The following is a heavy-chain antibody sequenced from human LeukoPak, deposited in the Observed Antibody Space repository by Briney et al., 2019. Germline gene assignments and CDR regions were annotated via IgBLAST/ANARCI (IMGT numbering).Heavy chain of an antibody. J-gene: IGHJ4*02. Sequence: SVKVSCKASGYTFTSYGISWVRQAPGQGLEWMGGIIPIFGTANYAQKFQGRVTITADKSTSTAYMELSSLRSEDTAVYYCARDRVPAAMGLYYFDYWGQGTLVTVSS. V-gene: IGHV1-69*06. CDR2: IIPIFGTA. CDR3: ARDRVPAAMGLYYFDY. CDR1: GYTFTSYG. D-gene: IGHD2-2*01.